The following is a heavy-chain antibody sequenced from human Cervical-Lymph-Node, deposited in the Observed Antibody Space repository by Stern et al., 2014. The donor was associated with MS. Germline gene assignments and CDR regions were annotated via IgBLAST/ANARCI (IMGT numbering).Heavy chain of an antibody. CDR2: INSNTGNP. Sequence: VQLVESGSELKKPGASVKVSCEASGYTFTSFAINWVRQATGQGLEWMGWINSNTGNPTYAQGFTGRFVFSLDTSVSTAYLQISSLKAEDTAVYYCARDPHDYGDRFDYWGQGTLVTVSS. CDR3: ARDPHDYGDRFDY. J-gene: IGHJ4*02. CDR1: GYTFTSFA. D-gene: IGHD4-17*01. V-gene: IGHV7-4-1*02.